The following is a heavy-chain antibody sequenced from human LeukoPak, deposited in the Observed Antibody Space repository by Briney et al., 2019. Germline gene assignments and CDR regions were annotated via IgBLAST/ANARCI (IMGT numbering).Heavy chain of an antibody. V-gene: IGHV3-48*03. CDR2: ISSSGSTK. J-gene: IGHJ5*02. D-gene: IGHD2-15*01. CDR1: GFSFSSYE. CDR3: ARGGDCSGGSCQDNWFDP. Sequence: GGSLRLSCAASGFSFSSYEMNWVRQAPGQGLEWVSYISSSGSTKYYADSVKGRFTISRDNAKNSLYLQMNSLRAEDTAVYYCARGGDCSGGSCQDNWFDPWGQGTLVTVSS.